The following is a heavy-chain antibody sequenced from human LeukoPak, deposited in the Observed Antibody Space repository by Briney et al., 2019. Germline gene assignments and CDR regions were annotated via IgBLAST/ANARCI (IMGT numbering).Heavy chain of an antibody. J-gene: IGHJ4*02. V-gene: IGHV3-74*01. CDR3: ARSANYFDTSGQDY. CDR1: GFTFSGYW. CDR2: TNRDDSDT. D-gene: IGHD3-22*01. Sequence: GGSLRLSCAASGFTFSGYWMHWVRQAPGKGLVWVSRTNRDDSDTSYADSVEGRFTISRDKAKSTLYLQMNSLRVEGTAVYYCARSANYFDTSGQDYWGQGTLVTVSS.